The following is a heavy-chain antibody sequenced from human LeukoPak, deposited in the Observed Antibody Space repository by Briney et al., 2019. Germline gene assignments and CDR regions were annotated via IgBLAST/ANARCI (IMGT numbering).Heavy chain of an antibody. J-gene: IGHJ4*02. Sequence: SETLSLTCTVPGGSISSGSYFWSWIRQPAGKGLEWIRRISTSGSTNYNPSLKSRVTMSVDTSKNQFSLKVSSVTAADTAVYYCGSRRTAMFGVIKGPIDYWGQGTLVTVSS. V-gene: IGHV4-61*02. CDR2: ISTSGST. D-gene: IGHD3-3*01. CDR1: GGSISSGSYF. CDR3: GSRRTAMFGVIKGPIDY.